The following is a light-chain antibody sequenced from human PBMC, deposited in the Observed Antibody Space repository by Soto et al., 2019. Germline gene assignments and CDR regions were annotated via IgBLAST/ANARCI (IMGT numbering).Light chain of an antibody. CDR3: QQYNSYLWT. CDR2: DAS. CDR1: QSISSW. J-gene: IGKJ1*01. V-gene: IGKV1-5*01. Sequence: EIQMTQSPSTLSGYLFDIVTITCRASQSISSWLAWYQQKPGKAPKLLIYDASSLESGVPSRFSGSGSGTEFTLTISSLQPDDFATYYCQQYNSYLWTFGQGTKVDNK.